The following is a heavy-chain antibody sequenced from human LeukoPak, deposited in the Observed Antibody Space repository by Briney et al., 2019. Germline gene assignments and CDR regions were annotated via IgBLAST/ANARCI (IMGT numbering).Heavy chain of an antibody. V-gene: IGHV5-10-1*01. CDR3: ARLPPATGYYYYGMDV. Sequence: GESLKISCKGSGYSFTSYWISWVRQMPGKGLEWMGRIDPSDSYINYSPSFQGHVSISADKSISTAYLQWSSLKASDTAMYYCARLPPATGYYYYGMDVWGKGTMVTVSS. CDR2: IDPSDSYI. D-gene: IGHD6-13*01. CDR1: GYSFTSYW. J-gene: IGHJ6*04.